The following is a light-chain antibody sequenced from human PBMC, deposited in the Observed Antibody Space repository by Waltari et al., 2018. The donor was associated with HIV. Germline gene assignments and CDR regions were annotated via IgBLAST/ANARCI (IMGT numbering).Light chain of an antibody. CDR2: YAS. CDR3: HQSSGLPRT. J-gene: IGKJ1*01. Sequence: EIVLTQSPDFQSVTPKEKVTITCRASQSIGSSLHWYQQKPGQSPKLIIKYASQTFSGVPSRFSGSKSGTEFTLTISSLEPGDAATYFCHQSSGLPRTFGQGTKVEI. V-gene: IGKV6-21*01. CDR1: QSIGSS.